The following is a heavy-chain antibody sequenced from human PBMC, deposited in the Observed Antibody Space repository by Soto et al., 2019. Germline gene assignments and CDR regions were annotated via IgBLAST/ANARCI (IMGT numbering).Heavy chain of an antibody. Sequence: XETLSLRCAVYGGSFSGYYWSGIRQPPGKGLEWIGEINHSGSTNYNPSLKSRVTISVDTSKNQFSLKLSSVTAADTAVYYCARGARWNYKGGKNWFDPWGQGTLVTVSS. CDR1: GGSFSGYY. V-gene: IGHV4-34*01. D-gene: IGHD1-7*01. CDR2: INHSGST. CDR3: ARGARWNYKGGKNWFDP. J-gene: IGHJ5*02.